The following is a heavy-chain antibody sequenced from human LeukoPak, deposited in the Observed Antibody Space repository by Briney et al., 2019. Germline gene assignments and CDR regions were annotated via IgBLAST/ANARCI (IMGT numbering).Heavy chain of an antibody. CDR3: ARRIAAAGTGWFDP. D-gene: IGHD6-13*01. V-gene: IGHV4-59*08. J-gene: IGHJ5*02. CDR2: IYYSGST. Sequence: SETLSLTCTVPGGSISSYYWSWIRQPPGKGLEWIGYIYYSGSTNYNPSLKSRVTISVDTSKNQFSLKLSSVTAADTAVYYCARRIAAAGTGWFDPWGQGTLVTVSS. CDR1: GGSISSYY.